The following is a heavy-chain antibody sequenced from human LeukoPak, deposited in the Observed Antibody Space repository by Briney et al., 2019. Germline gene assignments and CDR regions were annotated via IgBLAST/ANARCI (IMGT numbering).Heavy chain of an antibody. CDR1: GFTFSDYA. Sequence: PGGSLRLSCAVSGFTFSDYAMSWLRQAPGRGLEWVSAISDSGVDTYYAHSVKGRFTMSRDNSKSTLYLQMNRLRAEDTAVYYCANGNSNSPKDYWGQGTLVTVAS. D-gene: IGHD2-2*01. CDR3: ANGNSNSPKDY. V-gene: IGHV3-23*01. CDR2: ISDSGVDT. J-gene: IGHJ4*02.